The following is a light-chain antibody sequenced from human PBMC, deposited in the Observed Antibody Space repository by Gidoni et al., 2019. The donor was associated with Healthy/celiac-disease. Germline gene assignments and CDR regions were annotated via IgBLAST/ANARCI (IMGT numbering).Light chain of an antibody. CDR3: QSYDSSLSGDVV. J-gene: IGLJ2*01. V-gene: IGLV1-40*01. Sequence: QSVLTQPPSVSGAPGQRVTISCTGSRSNIGAGYDVHWYPQLPGTAPKLLIYGNSNRPSGVPDRFSGSKSGTSASLAITGLQAEDEADYYCQSYDSSLSGDVVFGGGTKLTVL. CDR2: GNS. CDR1: RSNIGAGYD.